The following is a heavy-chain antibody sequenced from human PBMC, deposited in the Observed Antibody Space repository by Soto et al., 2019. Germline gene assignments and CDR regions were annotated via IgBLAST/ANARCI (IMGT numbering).Heavy chain of an antibody. V-gene: IGHV1-18*01. D-gene: IGHD2-2*01. J-gene: IGHJ3*02. CDR1: GYTFTSYG. CDR3: ARTIVVVAPYDAFDI. Sequence: QVQLVQSGAEVKKPGASVKVSCKASGYTFTSYGISWVRQAPGQGLEWMGWISAYNGNTNYAQKLQGRVTMTTDTSTSTDYMELRSLRSDDTAVYYCARTIVVVAPYDAFDIWGQGTMVTVSS. CDR2: ISAYNGNT.